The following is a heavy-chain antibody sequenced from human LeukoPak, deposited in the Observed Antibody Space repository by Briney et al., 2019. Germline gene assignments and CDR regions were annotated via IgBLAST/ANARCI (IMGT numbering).Heavy chain of an antibody. Sequence: GGSLRLSCAASGFTFSSYWMNWARQAPGKGLEWVASINHNGNVNYYVDSVKGRFSISRDNAKNTLYLQMNSLRVGDTAVYYCARGRPHGNDYWGQGTLVTVSS. J-gene: IGHJ4*02. V-gene: IGHV3-7*01. D-gene: IGHD4-23*01. CDR1: GFTFSSYW. CDR2: INHNGNVN. CDR3: ARGRPHGNDY.